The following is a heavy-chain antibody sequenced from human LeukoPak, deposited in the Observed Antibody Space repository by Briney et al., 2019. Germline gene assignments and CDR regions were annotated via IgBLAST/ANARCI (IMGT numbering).Heavy chain of an antibody. Sequence: GGSLRLSCAASGFTFSDYYMSWIRQAPGKGLEWVSYISSSGSTIYYADSVKSRFTISRDNAKNSLYLQMNSLRAEDTAVYYCARDEKRQWLVDYYGMDVWGQGTTVTVSS. CDR1: GFTFSDYY. CDR3: ARDEKRQWLVDYYGMDV. CDR2: ISSSGSTI. V-gene: IGHV3-11*01. D-gene: IGHD6-19*01. J-gene: IGHJ6*02.